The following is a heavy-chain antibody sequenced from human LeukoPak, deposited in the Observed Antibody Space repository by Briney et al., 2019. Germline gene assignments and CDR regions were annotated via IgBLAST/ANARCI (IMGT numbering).Heavy chain of an antibody. V-gene: IGHV3-66*04. CDR3: ARQGHYGDYQIY. J-gene: IGHJ4*02. D-gene: IGHD4-17*01. CDR1: GFTVSSNY. Sequence: GGSLRLSCAASGFTVSSNYMSWVRQAPGKGLEWVSVIYSGGSTYYADSVKGRFTISRDNSKNTLYLQMNSLRAEDTAVYYYARQGHYGDYQIYWGQGTLVTVSS. CDR2: IYSGGST.